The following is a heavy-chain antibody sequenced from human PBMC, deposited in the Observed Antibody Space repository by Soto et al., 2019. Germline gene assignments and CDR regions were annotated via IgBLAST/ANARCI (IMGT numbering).Heavy chain of an antibody. CDR1: GGSISTYY. D-gene: IGHD3-16*01. J-gene: IGHJ4*02. Sequence: SETLSLTCSVSGGSISTYYWSWIRQPPGKGLEWIGYIYYSGSTSYNPSLKSRVTISIDTSKNQFSLKLRSVTVADTAVYYCAREASGAYKYFDFWGQGTLVTVSS. CDR3: AREASGAYKYFDF. CDR2: IYYSGST. V-gene: IGHV4-59*01.